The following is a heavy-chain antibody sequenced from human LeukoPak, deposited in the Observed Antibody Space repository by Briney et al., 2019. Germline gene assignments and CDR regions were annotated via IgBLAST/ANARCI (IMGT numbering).Heavy chain of an antibody. Sequence: PGGSLRLSCAASGFTFSDYYMSWIRQAPGKGLEWVSYISSSGSTIYYADSVKGRFAISRDNAKNSLYLQMNSLRAEDTAVYYCARAESRGYYISDYWGQGTLVTVSS. D-gene: IGHD3-22*01. J-gene: IGHJ4*02. V-gene: IGHV3-11*01. CDR3: ARAESRGYYISDY. CDR1: GFTFSDYY. CDR2: ISSSGSTI.